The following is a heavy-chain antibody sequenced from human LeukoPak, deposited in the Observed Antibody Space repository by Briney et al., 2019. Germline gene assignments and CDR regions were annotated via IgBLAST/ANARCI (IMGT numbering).Heavy chain of an antibody. J-gene: IGHJ6*03. CDR3: ARGRQDIVATIWGYYYYYYMDV. CDR2: MNPNSGNT. CDR1: GYTFTSYD. Sequence: GASVKVSCKASGYTFTSYDINWVRQATGQGLEWMGWMNPNSGNTGYAQKFQGRVTITRNTSISTAYMELSSLRSEDTAVYYCARGRQDIVATIWGYYYYYYMDVWGKGTTVTVSS. D-gene: IGHD5-12*01. V-gene: IGHV1-8*03.